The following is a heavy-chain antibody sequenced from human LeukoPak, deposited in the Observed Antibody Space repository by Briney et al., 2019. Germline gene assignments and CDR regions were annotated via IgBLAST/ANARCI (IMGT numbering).Heavy chain of an antibody. CDR2: IYYSVIT. CDR1: RGSISSYY. Sequence: SETLSLTCIFSRGSISSYYWSSIRQPPGKGLEWIGYIYYSVITNYNPSLKSRVTISLDTSKNQFSLKLSSVTTADTAVYYRATQNIAVAGRGGFDPWGQGTLVTASS. D-gene: IGHD6-19*01. CDR3: ATQNIAVAGRGGFDP. V-gene: IGHV4-59*01. J-gene: IGHJ5*02.